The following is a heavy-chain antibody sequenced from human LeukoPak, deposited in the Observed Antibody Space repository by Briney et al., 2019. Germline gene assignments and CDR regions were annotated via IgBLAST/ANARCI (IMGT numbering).Heavy chain of an antibody. CDR3: ARDLQNWFDP. V-gene: IGHV1-46*01. CDR2: INPSGGST. Sequence: GASVKVSCKASGGTFSTYAVTWVRQAPGQGLEWMGIINPSGGSTSYAQKFQGRVTMTRDTSTSTVYMELSSLRSEDTAVYYCARDLQNWFDPWGQGTLVTVSS. CDR1: GGTFSTYA. J-gene: IGHJ5*02.